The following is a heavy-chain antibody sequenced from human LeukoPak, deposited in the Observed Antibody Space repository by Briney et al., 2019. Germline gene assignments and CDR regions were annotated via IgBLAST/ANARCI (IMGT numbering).Heavy chain of an antibody. V-gene: IGHV1-69*13. D-gene: IGHD5-12*01. CDR3: ARDPGEMIVATTFDY. Sequence: SVKVSCKASGGTFSSFAISWVRQAPGQGLEWMGGIIPIFGTANYAQKFQGRVTITADESTSTAYMELSSLRSEDTAVYYCARDPGEMIVATTFDYWGQGTLVTVSS. CDR2: IIPIFGTA. J-gene: IGHJ4*02. CDR1: GGTFSSFA.